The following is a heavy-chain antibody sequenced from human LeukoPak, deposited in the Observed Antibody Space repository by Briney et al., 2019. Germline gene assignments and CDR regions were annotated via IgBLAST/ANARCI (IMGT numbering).Heavy chain of an antibody. V-gene: IGHV3-30*04. D-gene: IGHD4-17*01. CDR3: ARGTTGGFDI. J-gene: IGHJ3*02. CDR2: ISYDGSNK. CDR1: GFTFSSYA. Sequence: PGGSLRLSCAASGFTFSSYAMHWVRQAPGKGLEWVAVISYDGSNKYYADSVKGRFTISRDNSKNTLYVEMNSLRADDTAVYYCARGTTGGFDIWGQGTMVTVSS.